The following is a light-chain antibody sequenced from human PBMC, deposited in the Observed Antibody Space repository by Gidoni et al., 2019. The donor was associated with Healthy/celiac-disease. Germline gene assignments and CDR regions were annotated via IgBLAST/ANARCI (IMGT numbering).Light chain of an antibody. CDR2: RDS. J-gene: IGLJ2*01. V-gene: IGLV3-9*01. Sequence: SYELTQPLSVSVALGQTARITCGGNNIGSKNVHWYKQKPGQAPVLVIYRDSNRPSRIPERFSGSNTGNTATLTISRAQAGDEADYYCQVWDSSTVVFGGGTKLTVL. CDR3: QVWDSSTVV. CDR1: NIGSKN.